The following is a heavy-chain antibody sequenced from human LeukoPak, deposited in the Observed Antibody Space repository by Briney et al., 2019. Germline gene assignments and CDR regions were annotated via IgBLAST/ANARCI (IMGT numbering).Heavy chain of an antibody. V-gene: IGHV3-21*01. D-gene: IGHD3-22*01. CDR2: ISSSSSYI. CDR1: GFTFSSYS. CDR3: ASSIPWYYYDSSGYVDY. Sequence: GGSLRLSCAASGFTFSSYSMNWVRQAPGKGLEWVSSISSSSSYIYYADSVKGRFTISRDNAKNSLYLQMNSLRAEDTAVYYCASSIPWYYYDSSGYVDYWGQGTLVTVSS. J-gene: IGHJ4*02.